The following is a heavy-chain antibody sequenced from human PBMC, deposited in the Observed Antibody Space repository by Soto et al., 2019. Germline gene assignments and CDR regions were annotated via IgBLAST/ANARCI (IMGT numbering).Heavy chain of an antibody. D-gene: IGHD1-26*01. CDR2: IIPIFGTA. V-gene: IGHV1-69*13. J-gene: IGHJ5*02. CDR3: ARAVDIVGATFAWFDP. CDR1: GGTFSSYA. Sequence: GASVKVSCKASGGTFSSYAISWVRQAPGQGLEWMGGIIPIFGTANYAQKFQGRVTITADESTSTAYMELSSLRSEDTAVYYCARAVDIVGATFAWFDPWGQGTLVTVSS.